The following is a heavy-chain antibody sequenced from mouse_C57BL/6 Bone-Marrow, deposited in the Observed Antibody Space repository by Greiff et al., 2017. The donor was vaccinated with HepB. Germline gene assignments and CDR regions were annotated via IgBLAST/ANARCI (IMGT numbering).Heavy chain of an antibody. CDR3: ASPDGSYDY. D-gene: IGHD2-3*01. CDR1: GFTFSSYG. Sequence: EVQLKESGGDLVKPGGSLKLSCAASGFTFSSYGMSWVRQTPDKRLEWVATISSGGSYTYYPDSVKGRFTISRDNAKNTLYLQMSSLKSEDTAMYYCASPDGSYDYWGQGTTLTVSS. J-gene: IGHJ2*01. V-gene: IGHV5-6*01. CDR2: ISSGGSYT.